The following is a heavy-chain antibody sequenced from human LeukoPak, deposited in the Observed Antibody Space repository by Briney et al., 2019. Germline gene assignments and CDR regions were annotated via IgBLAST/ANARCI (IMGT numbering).Heavy chain of an antibody. CDR3: ARAPVGFGSNWFDP. Sequence: SETLSLTCTVSGGSISSYYWSWIRQPAGKGLEWIGRIYTSGSTNYNPSLKSRVTMSVDTSKNQFSLTLSSVTAADTAVYYCARAPVGFGSNWFDPWGQGTLVTVSS. J-gene: IGHJ5*02. D-gene: IGHD3-10*01. CDR2: IYTSGST. V-gene: IGHV4-4*07. CDR1: GGSISSYY.